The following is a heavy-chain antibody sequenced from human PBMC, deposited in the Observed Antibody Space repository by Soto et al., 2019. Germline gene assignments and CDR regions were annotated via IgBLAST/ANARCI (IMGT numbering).Heavy chain of an antibody. J-gene: IGHJ4*02. CDR2: ISSSSSTI. V-gene: IGHV3-48*01. CDR1: GFTFSSYS. D-gene: IGHD5-18*01. Sequence: EVQLVESGGGLVQPGGSLRLSCAASGFTFSSYSMNWFRQAPGKGLEWVSYISSSSSTIYYADSVKGRFTISRDNAKNSLYLQMNSLRAEDTAVYYCARDAPGYSYGIFDYWGQGTLVTVSS. CDR3: ARDAPGYSYGIFDY.